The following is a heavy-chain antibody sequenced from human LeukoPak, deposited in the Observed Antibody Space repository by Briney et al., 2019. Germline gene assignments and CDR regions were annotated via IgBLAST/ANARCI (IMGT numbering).Heavy chain of an antibody. CDR2: IVGNGGGT. D-gene: IGHD6-13*01. J-gene: IGHJ4*02. CDR1: GFTFSSYA. Sequence: PGGSLRLSCADSGFTFSSYAMTWVRQAPGKGLEWVSSIVGNGGGTYYADSVKGRFTISRDNSKNTLYLQMSSLRAEDTAVYYCAKEHMAAAVYYFDYWGQGTLVTVSS. V-gene: IGHV3-23*01. CDR3: AKEHMAAAVYYFDY.